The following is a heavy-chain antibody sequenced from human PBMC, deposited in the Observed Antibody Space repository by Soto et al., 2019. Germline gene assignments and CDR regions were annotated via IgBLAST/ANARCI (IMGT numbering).Heavy chain of an antibody. Sequence: GGSLRLSCAASGFTFRSFTMNWVRQAPGKGLEWVSTISSNSAYIYYTDALRGRFTISRGNAKNSLHLQMNSLRAEDTAVYYCTRDASRDSSARGWFDPWGPGTLVTVSS. J-gene: IGHJ5*02. CDR3: TRDASRDSSARGWFDP. CDR2: ISSNSAYI. D-gene: IGHD6-13*01. CDR1: GFTFRSFT. V-gene: IGHV3-21*01.